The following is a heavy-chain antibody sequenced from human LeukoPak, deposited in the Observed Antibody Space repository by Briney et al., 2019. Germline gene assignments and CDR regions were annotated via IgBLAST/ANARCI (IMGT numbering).Heavy chain of an antibody. J-gene: IGHJ6*04. CDR1: GFTFSSYG. CDR3: AKDLVGRGSYSDRGMDV. D-gene: IGHD3-10*01. CDR2: ISYDGSNK. V-gene: IGHV3-30*18. Sequence: GRSLRLSCAASGFTFSSYGMHWVRQAPGKGLEWVAVISYDGSNKYYADSVKGRFTISRDNSKNTLCLQMNSLRAEDTAVYYCAKDLVGRGSYSDRGMDVWGKGTTVTVSS.